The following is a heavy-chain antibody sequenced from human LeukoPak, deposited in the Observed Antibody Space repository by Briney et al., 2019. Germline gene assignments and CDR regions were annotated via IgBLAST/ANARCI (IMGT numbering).Heavy chain of an antibody. CDR1: GYTFTSYY. V-gene: IGHV1-46*01. CDR2: INPSGGST. Sequence: ASVKVSCKASGYTFTSYYMHWVRQAPGQGLEWMGIINPSGGSTSYAQKFQGRVTMTRDTSTSTVYMELSSLRSEDTAVYYCARDRGGYGDYDGFDYRGQGTLVTVSS. D-gene: IGHD4-17*01. CDR3: ARDRGGYGDYDGFDY. J-gene: IGHJ4*02.